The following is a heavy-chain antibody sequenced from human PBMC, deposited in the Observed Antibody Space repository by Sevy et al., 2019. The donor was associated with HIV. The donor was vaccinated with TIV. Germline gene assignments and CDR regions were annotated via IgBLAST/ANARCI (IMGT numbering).Heavy chain of an antibody. CDR3: AKDWSYYDFWSGGLLDY. CDR2: ISSSGSTI. J-gene: IGHJ4*02. Sequence: GGSLRLSCAASGFTFSSYEMNWVRQAPGKGLEWVSYISSSGSTIYYADSVKGRFTISRDNAKNSLYLQMNSLRAEDTAVYYCAKDWSYYDFWSGGLLDYWGQGTLVTVSS. V-gene: IGHV3-48*03. CDR1: GFTFSSYE. D-gene: IGHD3-3*01.